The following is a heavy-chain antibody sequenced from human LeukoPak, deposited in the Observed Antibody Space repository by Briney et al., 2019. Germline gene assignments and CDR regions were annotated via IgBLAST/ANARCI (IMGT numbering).Heavy chain of an antibody. J-gene: IGHJ4*02. Sequence: PSETLSLTCTVSGXSITSYYRSWIRQSPGKGLEWIGFMYYSGTTNYNPSLKSRVTISLGMSKNQFSLKLSSVTAADTAVYYCARLPMAVTPHVDYWGQGTLVTVSS. V-gene: IGHV4-59*01. CDR3: ARLPMAVTPHVDY. CDR1: GXSITSYY. D-gene: IGHD2-21*02. CDR2: MYYSGTT.